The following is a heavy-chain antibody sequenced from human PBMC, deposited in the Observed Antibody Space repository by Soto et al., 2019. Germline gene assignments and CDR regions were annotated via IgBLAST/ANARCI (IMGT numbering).Heavy chain of an antibody. V-gene: IGHV1-18*01. Sequence: GASVKVSCKASGYTFTSYGISWVRQAPGQGLEWMGWISAYNGNTNYAQKLQGRVTMTTDTPTSTAYMELRSLRSDDTAVYYCARFCLILGYCSSTSAQGAFDIWGQGTMVTVSS. J-gene: IGHJ3*02. CDR2: ISAYNGNT. CDR1: GYTFTSYG. D-gene: IGHD2-2*01. CDR3: ARFCLILGYCSSTSAQGAFDI.